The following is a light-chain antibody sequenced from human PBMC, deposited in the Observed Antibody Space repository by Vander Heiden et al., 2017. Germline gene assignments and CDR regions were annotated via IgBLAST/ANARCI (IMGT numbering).Light chain of an antibody. V-gene: IGLV1-51*01. CDR1: SSNIGNNY. J-gene: IGLJ1*01. Sequence: QSSLTQPHPMSAAPGQKVTISCSGSSSNIGNNYLSWYQQAPGTAPKLLIYDNNKRPSGIPARFSGSKSGTSATLGITGLQTGDEADYYCGTWDSSLSAVVFGTGTKVTVL. CDR2: DNN. CDR3: GTWDSSLSAVV.